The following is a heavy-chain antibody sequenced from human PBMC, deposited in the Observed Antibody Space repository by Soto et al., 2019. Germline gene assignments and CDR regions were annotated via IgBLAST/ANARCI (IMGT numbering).Heavy chain of an antibody. CDR3: AHRRAFIGVVYGMHV. J-gene: IGHJ6*02. D-gene: IGHD3-3*01. Sequence: QITLKESGPTLVKPTQTLTLTCAFSGFSLTTVGVGVGWIRQPPGKALEWLALIYWDDDKRYSPSLKTRLSITKDTPKNPVVLMMTNMDPVDTGTYYCAHRRAFIGVVYGMHVWGQGTTVTVSS. V-gene: IGHV2-5*02. CDR2: IYWDDDK. CDR1: GFSLTTVGVG.